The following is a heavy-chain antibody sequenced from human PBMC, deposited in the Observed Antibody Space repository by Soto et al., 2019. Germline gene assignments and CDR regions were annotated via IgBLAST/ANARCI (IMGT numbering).Heavy chain of an antibody. CDR2: INASNDNT. V-gene: IGHV1-3*01. CDR1: GYSFSNFG. CDR3: ARSVVVPTAPDY. Sequence: ASVKVSCKASGYSFSNFGISWVRQAPGESLEWMGWINASNDNTKYSQKFQGRVTITRDTSASTAYMELSSLTSEDTAVYYCARSVVVPTAPDYWGQGTLVTVSS. J-gene: IGHJ4*02. D-gene: IGHD2-2*01.